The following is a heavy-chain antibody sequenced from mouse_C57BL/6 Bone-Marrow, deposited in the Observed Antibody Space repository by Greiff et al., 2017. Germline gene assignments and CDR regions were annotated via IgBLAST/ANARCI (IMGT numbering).Heavy chain of an antibody. V-gene: IGHV5-17*01. CDR1: GFTFSDYG. J-gene: IGHJ3*01. D-gene: IGHD2-5*01. Sequence: EVHLVESGGGLVKPGGSLKLSCAASGFTFSDYGMHWVRQAPEKGLEWVAYISSGSSTIYYADTVKGRFTISRDNAKNTLFLQMTSLRSEDTAMYYCAIYSNYEGFAYWGQGTLVTVSA. CDR2: ISSGSSTI. CDR3: AIYSNYEGFAY.